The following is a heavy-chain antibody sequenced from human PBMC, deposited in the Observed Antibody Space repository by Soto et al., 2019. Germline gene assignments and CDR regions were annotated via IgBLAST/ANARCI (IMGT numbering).Heavy chain of an antibody. V-gene: IGHV3-23*01. Sequence: EVQFLESGGGLAQPGGTLRLSCAASGFAFNNFAMTWVRQPPGKGLEWVSGISGRGTSTYYADSVKGRFTISRDNSKSVVYLEMNSLRTEDTAVYYCARGQGGFCTSGSCYFVYWGQGSLVTVTS. CDR1: GFAFNNFA. CDR2: ISGRGTST. D-gene: IGHD2-15*01. CDR3: ARGQGGFCTSGSCYFVY. J-gene: IGHJ4*02.